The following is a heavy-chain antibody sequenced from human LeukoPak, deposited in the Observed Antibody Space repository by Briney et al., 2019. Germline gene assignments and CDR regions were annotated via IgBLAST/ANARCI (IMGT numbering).Heavy chain of an antibody. CDR1: GGSISSGSYY. D-gene: IGHD4-11*01. J-gene: IGHJ6*03. CDR3: ARGRGGLYRVTTSDYYYYYYMDV. Sequence: SQTLSLTCTVSGGSISSGSYYWSWIRQPAGKGLEWIGRIYTSGSTNYNPSLKSRVTISVDTSKNQFSLKLNSVTSADSAEYYCARGRGGLYRVTTSDYYYYYYMDVWGKGTTVTVSS. V-gene: IGHV4-61*02. CDR2: IYTSGST.